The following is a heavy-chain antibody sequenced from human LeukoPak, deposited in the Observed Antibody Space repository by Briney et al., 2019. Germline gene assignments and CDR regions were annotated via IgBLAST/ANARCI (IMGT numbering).Heavy chain of an antibody. J-gene: IGHJ4*02. D-gene: IGHD3-10*01. Sequence: KPSETLSLTCTVSGGSISSYYWSWIRQPPGKGLEWIGEINHSGSTNYNPSLKGRVTISVDTSKNQFSLKLSSVTAADTAVYYCARRTQTYYYGSGSYWGQGTLVTVSS. CDR2: INHSGST. CDR3: ARRTQTYYYGSGSY. CDR1: GGSISSYY. V-gene: IGHV4-34*01.